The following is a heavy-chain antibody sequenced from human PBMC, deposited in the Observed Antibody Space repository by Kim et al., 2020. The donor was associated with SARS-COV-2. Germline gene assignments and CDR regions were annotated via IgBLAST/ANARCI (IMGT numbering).Heavy chain of an antibody. Sequence: GGSLRLSCAASGFTFSSYEMNWVRQAPGKGLEWVSYISSSGSTIYYADSVKGRFTISRDNAKNSLYLQMNSLRAEDTAVYYCARDPYSSSYNYYGMDVCGQGKTVTVSS. CDR2: ISSSGSTI. CDR3: ARDPYSSSYNYYGMDV. V-gene: IGHV3-48*03. J-gene: IGHJ6*02. D-gene: IGHD6-13*01. CDR1: GFTFSSYE.